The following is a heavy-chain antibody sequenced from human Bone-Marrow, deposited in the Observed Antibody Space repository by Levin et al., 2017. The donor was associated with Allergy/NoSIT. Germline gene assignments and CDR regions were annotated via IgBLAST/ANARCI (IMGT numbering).Heavy chain of an antibody. Sequence: GESLKISCASSGFTFSGYWMAWVRQAPGKGLEWVANINRDGGDGYYVDSVKGRFTISRDNARNSLDLQMNSLRVEDTAVYYCARYVAWSFEFWGQGTLVTVSS. V-gene: IGHV3-7*02. CDR3: ARYVAWSFEF. D-gene: IGHD2-21*01. J-gene: IGHJ4*02. CDR2: INRDGGDG. CDR1: GFTFSGYW.